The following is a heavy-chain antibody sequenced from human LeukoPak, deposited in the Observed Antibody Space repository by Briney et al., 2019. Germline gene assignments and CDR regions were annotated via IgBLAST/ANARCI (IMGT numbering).Heavy chain of an antibody. CDR1: GYTFTSYG. CDR2: ISAYNDNT. D-gene: IGHD2-15*01. Sequence: GASVKVSCKASGYTFTSYGISWVRQAPGQGLEWMGWISAYNDNTNYAQKLQGRVTMTTDTSTSTAYMELRSLRSDDTAVYYCARDVGEGYCSGGSCSDYWGQGTLVTVSS. CDR3: ARDVGEGYCSGGSCSDY. J-gene: IGHJ4*02. V-gene: IGHV1-18*01.